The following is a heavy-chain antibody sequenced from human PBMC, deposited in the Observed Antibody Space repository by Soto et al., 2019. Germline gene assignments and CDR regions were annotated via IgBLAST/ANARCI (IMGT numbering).Heavy chain of an antibody. CDR2: FDPQDGET. V-gene: IGHV1-24*01. J-gene: IGHJ3*01. CDR3: AAGTGFYEF. D-gene: IGHD3-22*01. CDR1: GYTLTELS. Sequence: QVHLVQSGAEVRKPGASVKVSCKVSGYTLTELSIHWVRQVPGKGLEWMGGFDPQDGETIYAQKFQGRVTMTEDTSADTAYMEMSSLRSEDTAVYYCAAGTGFYEFWGQGTMVTVSS.